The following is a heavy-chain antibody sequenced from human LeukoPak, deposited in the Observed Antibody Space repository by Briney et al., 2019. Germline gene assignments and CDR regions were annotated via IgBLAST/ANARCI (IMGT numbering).Heavy chain of an antibody. CDR1: GGSISSYY. J-gene: IGHJ4*02. V-gene: IGHV4-59*08. CDR3: ARRGIAAAGYDY. Sequence: SETLALTCTVSGGSISSYYWSWIRQPPGKGLEWIGYIYYSGTTNYNPSLKSRVTILVDTSKNQFSLNLSSVTAADTAVYYCARRGIAAAGYDYWGQGTLVTVSS. D-gene: IGHD6-13*01. CDR2: IYYSGTT.